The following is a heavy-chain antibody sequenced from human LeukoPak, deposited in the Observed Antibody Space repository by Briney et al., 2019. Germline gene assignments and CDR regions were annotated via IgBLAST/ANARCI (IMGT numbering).Heavy chain of an antibody. CDR3: APTYGSARWYWFDP. CDR2: IIPIFGTA. D-gene: IGHD3-10*01. J-gene: IGHJ5*02. V-gene: IGHV1-69*13. Sequence: ASVKVSCKASGGTFSSYAISWVRQAPGQGLEWMGGIIPIFGTANYAQKFQGRVTITADESTSTAYMELSSLRSEDTAVYYCAPTYGSARWYWFDPWGQGTLVTVSS. CDR1: GGTFSSYA.